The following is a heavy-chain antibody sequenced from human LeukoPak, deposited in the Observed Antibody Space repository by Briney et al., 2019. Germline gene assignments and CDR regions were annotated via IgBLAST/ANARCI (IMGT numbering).Heavy chain of an antibody. CDR1: GLTLSSYA. V-gene: IGHV3-23*01. CDR2: IIGTSGST. Sequence: PGGSLRLSCAASGLTLSSYAMGWVRQAPGKGLEWVSGIIGTSGSTFYAESVKGRFTISRDTSKNTLYLQMDSLRAEDTAVYYCAKMARGGQNSPIDCWGQGTLVTVSS. CDR3: AKMARGGQNSPIDC. J-gene: IGHJ4*02. D-gene: IGHD2-15*01.